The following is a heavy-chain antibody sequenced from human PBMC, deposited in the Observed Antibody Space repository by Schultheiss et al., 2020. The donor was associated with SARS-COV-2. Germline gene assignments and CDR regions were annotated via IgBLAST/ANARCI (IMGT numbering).Heavy chain of an antibody. J-gene: IGHJ2*01. Sequence: GESLKISCAASGFTFSGSAMHWVRQASGKGLEWVGRIRSKANSYATAYAASVKGRFTISRDDSKNTAYLQMNSLKTEDTAVYYCTSIQNRWEYWYFDLWGRGTLVTVSS. V-gene: IGHV3-73*01. CDR3: TSIQNRWEYWYFDL. CDR1: GFTFSGSA. CDR2: IRSKANSYAT. D-gene: IGHD2/OR15-2a*01.